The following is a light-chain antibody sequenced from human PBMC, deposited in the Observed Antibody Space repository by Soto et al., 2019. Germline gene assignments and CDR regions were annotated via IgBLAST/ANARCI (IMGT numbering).Light chain of an antibody. CDR3: QQYGRSPGT. CDR2: GAS. CDR1: QSVSINK. J-gene: IGKJ2*01. Sequence: EIVLTQSRGTLSLSPGERVTLSCSASQSVSINKLAWYQQKPGQAPRLLIYGASSRATGIPDRFSGSGSGTDFTLTISRLEPDDVAVYCCQQYGRSPGTFGQGTKLEIK. V-gene: IGKV3-20*01.